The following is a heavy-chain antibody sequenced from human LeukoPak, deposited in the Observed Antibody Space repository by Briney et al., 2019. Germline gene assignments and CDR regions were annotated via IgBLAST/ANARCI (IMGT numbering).Heavy chain of an antibody. CDR1: GVSISSFY. D-gene: IGHD3-22*01. V-gene: IGHV4-59*01. J-gene: IGHJ3*02. Sequence: SETLSLTCSVSGVSISSFYWSWIRQSPGKGLEWIVFIHYSGSTNYNPSLKSRVTISADTSKNQFSLKLTSVTAADTAVYYCARGYYDTSGSSNTFDIWGQGTMVTVSS. CDR2: IHYSGST. CDR3: ARGYYDTSGSSNTFDI.